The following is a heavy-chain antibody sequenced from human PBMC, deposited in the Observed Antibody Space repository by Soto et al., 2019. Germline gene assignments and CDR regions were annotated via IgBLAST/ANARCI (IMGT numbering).Heavy chain of an antibody. CDR3: ASDALYSFEY. Sequence: TGGSLTLSCAASGLAFRSYTMHSVPQAPGKGLEWVAVIWYDGSNKYYADSVKGRFTISRDNSKTTLYLHMNSQRTKDTAVSTAASDALYSFEYWGQGTLGTVSS. CDR2: IWYDGSNK. CDR1: GLAFRSYT. V-gene: IGHV3-33*01. D-gene: IGHD2-21*01. J-gene: IGHJ4*02.